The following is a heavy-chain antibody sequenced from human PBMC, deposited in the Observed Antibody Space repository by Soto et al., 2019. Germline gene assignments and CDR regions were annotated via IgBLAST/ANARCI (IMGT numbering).Heavy chain of an antibody. D-gene: IGHD6-6*01. Sequence: SETLSLTXTVSGGSISSGDYYWSWIRQPPGKGLEWIGYIYYSGSTYYNPSLKSRVTISVDTSKNQFSLKLSSVTAADTAVYYCARVWGRGSSSLRAWFDPWGQGTLVTVSS. CDR2: IYYSGST. CDR1: GGSISSGDYY. J-gene: IGHJ5*02. V-gene: IGHV4-30-4*01. CDR3: ARVWGRGSSSLRAWFDP.